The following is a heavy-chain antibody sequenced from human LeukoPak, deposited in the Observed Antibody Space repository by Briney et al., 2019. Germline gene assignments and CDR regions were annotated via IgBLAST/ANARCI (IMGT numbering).Heavy chain of an antibody. CDR1: GGTFANYA. CDR2: IIPIFGTG. CDR3: AKGHDDFRQFDY. V-gene: IGHV1-69*13. D-gene: IGHD3-3*01. J-gene: IGHJ4*02. Sequence: SVKVSCKASGGTFANYAISWVRKAPGQGLEWMGGIIPIFGTGDSAQKFQGRVTITADESTRTTYMELSSLRSEDTAVYYCAKGHDDFRQFDYWGQGTLITVSS.